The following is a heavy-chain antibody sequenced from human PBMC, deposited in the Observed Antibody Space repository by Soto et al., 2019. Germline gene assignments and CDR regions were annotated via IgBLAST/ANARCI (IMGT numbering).Heavy chain of an antibody. CDR1: GFTFSAYG. J-gene: IGHJ6*02. CDR2: ISHDGTNK. V-gene: IGHV3-30*18. D-gene: IGHD2-21*02. Sequence: QVQLVESGGGVVQPGRSLRLSCTPSGFTFSAYGMHWVRQAPGKGLEWVVAISHDGTNKYYGDSVRGRFTISRDNSKNTLYLQMNTLRNEDTAVYYCAKESRSSAVTATRVYGMDVWGQGTTVTVSS. CDR3: AKESRSSAVTATRVYGMDV.